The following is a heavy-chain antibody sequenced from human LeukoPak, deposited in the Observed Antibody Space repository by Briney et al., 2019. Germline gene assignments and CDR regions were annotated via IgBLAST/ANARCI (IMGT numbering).Heavy chain of an antibody. Sequence: GASVKVSCKASGYTFTSYDINWVRQATGQGLEWMGWMNPNSGNTGYAQKFQGRVTITRNTSISTAYMELSSLRSEDTAVYYCARTYSYWSGYPTLGYWGQGTLVTVSS. CDR2: MNPNSGNT. CDR1: GYTFTSYD. J-gene: IGHJ4*02. CDR3: ARTYSYWSGYPTLGY. D-gene: IGHD3-3*01. V-gene: IGHV1-8*03.